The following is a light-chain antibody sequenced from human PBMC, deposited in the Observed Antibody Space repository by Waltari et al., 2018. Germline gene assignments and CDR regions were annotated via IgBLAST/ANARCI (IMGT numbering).Light chain of an antibody. J-gene: IGKJ4*01. CDR1: QSVSSSY. CDR2: GAS. Sequence: EIVLTKSPGTLSLSPGERDTLSCRANQSVSSSYLAWYQQKPGQAPRLLIYGASSRATGIPDRFSGSGSGTDFTLTISRLEPEDFAVYYCQQYGSSPTFGGGTKVEIK. V-gene: IGKV3-20*01. CDR3: QQYGSSPT.